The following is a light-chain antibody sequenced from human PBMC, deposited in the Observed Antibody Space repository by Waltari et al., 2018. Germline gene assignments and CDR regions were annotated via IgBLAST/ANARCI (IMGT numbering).Light chain of an antibody. CDR2: AAS. V-gene: IGKV1-17*01. CDR3: QQHKRYPYS. J-gene: IGKJ2*03. CDR1: QGISNA. Sequence: DIQMTQSPYSLSASVGDKVTITCRASQGISNALAWYQQKPEKATKLMIYAASNLQSRVPTRCSGGGSGTDFTITSSSLQPEDFAVYYWQQHKRYPYSFGQGTKVEIK.